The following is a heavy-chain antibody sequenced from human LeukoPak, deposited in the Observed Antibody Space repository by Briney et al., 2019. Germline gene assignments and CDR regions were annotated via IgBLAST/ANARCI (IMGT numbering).Heavy chain of an antibody. J-gene: IGHJ3*02. CDR2: VHQTGSP. Sequence: SETLSLTCAVSGSSFNSDQYWGWMRHSPGAGLEWIGSVHQTGSPYYNPSLGSRVSLSIDSTKNSFSLRLTSVTAADTAVYYCAMLRLGELSLLANAYDIWGQGTMVIVSS. V-gene: IGHV4-38-2*01. D-gene: IGHD3-16*02. CDR3: AMLRLGELSLLANAYDI. CDR1: GSSFNSDQY.